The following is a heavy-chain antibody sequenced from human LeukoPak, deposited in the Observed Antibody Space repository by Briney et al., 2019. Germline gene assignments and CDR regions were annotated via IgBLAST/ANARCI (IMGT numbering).Heavy chain of an antibody. D-gene: IGHD5-18*01. CDR2: INPNSGGT. V-gene: IGHV1-2*02. CDR3: ARNGYSLDY. Sequence: GASVKVSFKASGYTFTGYYMYWVRQAPGQGLEWMGWINPNSGGTNYAQKFQGRVTVTRDTSISTAYMELSRLRSDDTAVYSCARNGYSLDYWGQGTLVTVSS. J-gene: IGHJ4*02. CDR1: GYTFTGYY.